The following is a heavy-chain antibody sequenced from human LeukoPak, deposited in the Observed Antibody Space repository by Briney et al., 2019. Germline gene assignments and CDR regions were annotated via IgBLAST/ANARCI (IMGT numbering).Heavy chain of an antibody. V-gene: IGHV1-69*01. CDR3: ARMTAFVDTAMDKTKYYFDY. CDR1: GGTFSSYA. Sequence: SVKVSCKASGGTFSSYAISWVRQAPGQGLEWMGGIIPIFGTANYAQKFQGRVTITADESTSTAYMELSSLRSEDTAVYYCARMTAFVDTAMDKTKYYFDYWGQGTLVTVSS. D-gene: IGHD5-18*01. CDR2: IIPIFGTA. J-gene: IGHJ4*02.